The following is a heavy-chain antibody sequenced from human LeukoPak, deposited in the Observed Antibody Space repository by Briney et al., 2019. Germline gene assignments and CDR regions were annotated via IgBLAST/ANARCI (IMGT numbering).Heavy chain of an antibody. CDR2: ISYDGSNK. D-gene: IGHD2-15*01. J-gene: IGHJ4*02. V-gene: IGHV3-30*18. CDR3: AKVPLSLKRIVYFDY. CDR1: GFTFSSYG. Sequence: PGGSLRLSCAASGFTFSSYGMHWVRQAPGKGLEWVAVISYDGSNKYYADSVKGRFTISRDNSKNTLYLQMNSLRAEDTAVYYCAKVPLSLKRIVYFDYWGQGTLVTVSS.